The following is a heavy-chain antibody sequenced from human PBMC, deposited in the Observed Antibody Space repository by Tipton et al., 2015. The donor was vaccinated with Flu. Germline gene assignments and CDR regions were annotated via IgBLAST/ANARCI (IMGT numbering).Heavy chain of an antibody. CDR1: GFTLSSYG. D-gene: IGHD6-19*01. J-gene: IGHJ4*02. CDR3: AKDRQWLTPTQFDY. Sequence: SGFTLSSYGMHWVRQAPGKGLEWVAFIRYDGNNEYYADSVKGRFTISRDNSKSTLYLQMNSLRAEDTAVYYCAKDRQWLTPTQFDYWGQGTLVTVSS. CDR2: IRYDGNNE. V-gene: IGHV3-30*02.